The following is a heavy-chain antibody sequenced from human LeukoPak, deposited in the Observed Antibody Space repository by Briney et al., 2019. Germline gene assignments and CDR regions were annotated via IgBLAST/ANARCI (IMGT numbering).Heavy chain of an antibody. J-gene: IGHJ4*02. CDR2: INHSGST. CDR3: ARGRGRGYFDY. CDR1: GGSFSGYY. V-gene: IGHV4-34*01. Sequence: SETLSLTCAVYGGSFSGYYWSWIRQPPGKGLEWIGEINHSGSTNYNPSLKSRVTISVDTSKNQFSLKLSSVTAADTAVYYCARGRGRGYFDYWGQGTLVTVSS.